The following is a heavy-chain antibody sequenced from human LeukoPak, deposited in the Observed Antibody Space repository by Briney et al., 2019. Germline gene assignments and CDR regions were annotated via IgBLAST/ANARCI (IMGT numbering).Heavy chain of an antibody. V-gene: IGHV3-66*01. J-gene: IGHJ4*02. D-gene: IGHD6-25*01. Sequence: PGGSLRLSCAAPGFTVSNNYMTWVRQAPGKGLEWVSVIYFGGTTYYADSVKGRFTISRDNSKNTLSLQMNSLRAEDTAVYYCARDSGIGLDYWGQGTLVTVSS. CDR3: ARDSGIGLDY. CDR2: IYFGGTT. CDR1: GFTVSNNY.